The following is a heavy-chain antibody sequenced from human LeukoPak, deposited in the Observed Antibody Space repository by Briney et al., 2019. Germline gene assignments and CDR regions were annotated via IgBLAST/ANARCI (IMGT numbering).Heavy chain of an antibody. D-gene: IGHD6-13*01. CDR1: GFSLSNYW. V-gene: IGHV3-7*03. CDR2: IKQDESEK. J-gene: IGHJ4*02. Sequence: GGSLRLSCTASGFSLSNYWMSWVRQAPGKGLEWVASIKQDESEKYYVDSVKGRFTTSRDNAKSSLYLQMNALRGEDTAVYYCARYSSSWTLFDYWGQGTLVTVSS. CDR3: ARYSSSWTLFDY.